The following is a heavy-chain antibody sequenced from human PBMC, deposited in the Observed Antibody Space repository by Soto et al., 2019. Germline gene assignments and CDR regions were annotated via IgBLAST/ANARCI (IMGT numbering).Heavy chain of an antibody. Sequence: EVQLVESGGGLVQPGGSLRLSCAASGFTFSSYWMHWVRQAPGKGLVWLSRIDSDGSSSTYADSVKGRFTISRDNAKNTLYLQMNSLRAEDTAVYYCASTTKGASWFDPWGQGTLVTVSS. V-gene: IGHV3-74*01. CDR1: GFTFSSYW. J-gene: IGHJ5*02. D-gene: IGHD1-26*01. CDR2: IDSDGSSS. CDR3: ASTTKGASWFDP.